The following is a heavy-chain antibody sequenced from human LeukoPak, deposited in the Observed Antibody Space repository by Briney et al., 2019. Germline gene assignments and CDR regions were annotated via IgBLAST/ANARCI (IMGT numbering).Heavy chain of an antibody. CDR1: GGSISSGGYY. D-gene: IGHD3-10*01. CDR3: ARELPYYYGSGGIDY. J-gene: IGHJ4*02. Sequence: SQTLSLTCTVSGGSISSGGYYWSWIRQHPGKGLEWIGYIYYSGSTYYNPSLKSRVTISVDTSKNQFSLKLSSVTAADTAVYYCARELPYYYGSGGIDYWGQGTLVTVSS. V-gene: IGHV4-31*03. CDR2: IYYSGST.